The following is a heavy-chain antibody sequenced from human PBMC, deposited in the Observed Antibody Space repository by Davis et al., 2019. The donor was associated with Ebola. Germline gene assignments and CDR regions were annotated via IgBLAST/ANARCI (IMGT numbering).Heavy chain of an antibody. CDR3: ARADYDYVWGSYRLAY. Sequence: SETLSLTCAVYGGSFSGYYWSWIRQPPGKGLEWIGYIYHSGSTYYNPSLKSRVTISVDRSKNQFSLKLSSVTAADTAVYYCARADYDYVWGSYRLAYWGQGTLVTVSS. V-gene: IGHV4-30-2*01. CDR1: GGSFSGYY. CDR2: IYHSGST. D-gene: IGHD3-16*02. J-gene: IGHJ4*02.